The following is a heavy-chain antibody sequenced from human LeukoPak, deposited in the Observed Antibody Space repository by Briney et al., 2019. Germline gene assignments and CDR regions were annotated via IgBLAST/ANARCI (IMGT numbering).Heavy chain of an antibody. CDR3: AATYYDFWSGTAGLQH. CDR2: ISAYNGNT. V-gene: IGHV1-18*01. J-gene: IGHJ1*01. D-gene: IGHD3-3*01. CDR1: GGTFSSYA. Sequence: ASVKVSCKASGGTFSSYAISWVRQAPGQGLEWMGWISAYNGNTNYAQKLQGRVTMTTDTSTSTAYMELRSLRSDDTAVYYCAATYYDFWSGTAGLQHWGQGTLVTVSS.